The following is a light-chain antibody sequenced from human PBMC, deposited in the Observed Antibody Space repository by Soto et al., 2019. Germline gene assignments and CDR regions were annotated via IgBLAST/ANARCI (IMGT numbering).Light chain of an antibody. CDR2: GNN. Sequence: QLVLTQPPSVSGAPGQRVTISCPGGASNIGARSAVHWYQQLPATAPKLLIYGNNNRPSGVPDRFSGSTSGTSASLAITGLQAEDEADYFCQSYGSGLSAWVFGGGTKVTVL. V-gene: IGLV1-40*01. J-gene: IGLJ3*02. CDR1: ASNIGARSA. CDR3: QSYGSGLSAWV.